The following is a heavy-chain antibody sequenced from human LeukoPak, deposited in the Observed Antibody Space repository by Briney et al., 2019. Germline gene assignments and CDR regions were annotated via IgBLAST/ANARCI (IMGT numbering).Heavy chain of an antibody. J-gene: IGHJ3*02. CDR3: ARDGYYDSSGGWAFDI. V-gene: IGHV3-66*01. CDR2: IYSGGST. CDR1: GFTVSSNY. Sequence: GSLRLSCAASGFTVSSNYMSWVRQAPGKGLEWVSVIYSGGSTYYADSVKGRFTISRDNSKNTLYLQMNSLRAEDTAVYYCARDGYYDSSGGWAFDIWGQGTMVTVSS. D-gene: IGHD3-22*01.